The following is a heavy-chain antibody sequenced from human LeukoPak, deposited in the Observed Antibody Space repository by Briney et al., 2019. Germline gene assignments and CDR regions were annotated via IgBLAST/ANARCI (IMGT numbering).Heavy chain of an antibody. CDR2: IFPSGIA. CDR3: AIDRCNTASCYDPNWFDP. V-gene: IGHV4-61*02. J-gene: IGHJ5*02. CDR1: GGSISSGGYY. D-gene: IGHD6-13*01. Sequence: PSETLSLTCTVSGGSISSGGYYWSCIRQPAGKGLECIGRIFPSGIANYNPSLKSRVSMSVDTSKNQFFLKLSSVTAADTAVYFCAIDRCNTASCYDPNWFDPWGQGTLVTVSS.